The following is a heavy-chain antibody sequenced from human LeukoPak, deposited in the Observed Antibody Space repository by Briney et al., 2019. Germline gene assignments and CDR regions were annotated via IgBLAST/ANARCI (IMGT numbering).Heavy chain of an antibody. J-gene: IGHJ4*02. CDR3: ARLGGNSGPFDY. V-gene: IGHV5-51*01. D-gene: IGHD4-23*01. CDR2: IFPRDSNT. CDR1: GFSFTSYW. Sequence: GESLKIFCKASGFSFTSYWIGWVRQMPGKGPEWMGIIFPRDSNTRYSPSFQGQVTISADKSISTAYLQWSSLKASDTAMYYCARLGGNSGPFDYWGQGTLVTVSS.